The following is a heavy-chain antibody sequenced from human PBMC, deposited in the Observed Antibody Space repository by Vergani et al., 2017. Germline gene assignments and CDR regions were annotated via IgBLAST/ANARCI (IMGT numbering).Heavy chain of an antibody. CDR3: AKGVGATRDYFDY. D-gene: IGHD1-26*01. J-gene: IGHJ4*02. CDR2: IYSGGSA. CDR1: GFTVSTNY. Sequence: EVQLVESGGGLVQPGRSLRLSCAASGFTVSTNYMSWVRQAPGKGLEWVSVIYSGGSAYYADSVRGRFTISRHNSKNTLYLQMNSLRAEDTAVYYCAKGVGATRDYFDYWGQGTLVTVSS. V-gene: IGHV3-53*04.